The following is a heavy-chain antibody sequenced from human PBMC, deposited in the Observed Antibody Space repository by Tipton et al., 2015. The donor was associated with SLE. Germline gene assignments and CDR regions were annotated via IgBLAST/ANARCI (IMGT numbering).Heavy chain of an antibody. D-gene: IGHD4/OR15-4a*01. Sequence: LRLSCAVYGGSFSGYYWSWLRQSPGKGLEWIGEINHSGSTNYNPSLKRRVTISVDRSNNQFSLNLSSVTAADTAVYYCARERIEEYGGKENWIDPWGQGTLVTVSS. J-gene: IGHJ5*02. V-gene: IGHV4-34*01. CDR3: ARERIEEYGGKENWIDP. CDR2: INHSGST. CDR1: GGSFSGYY.